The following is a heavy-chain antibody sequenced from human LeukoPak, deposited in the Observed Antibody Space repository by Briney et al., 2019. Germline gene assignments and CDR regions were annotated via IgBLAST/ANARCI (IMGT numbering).Heavy chain of an antibody. Sequence: SETLSLTCTVSGGSVSDYYWSWLRQPPGEGLEWVESIHYSGTTNYNPSLKRRVTMSVDTSKNQFSLNLSSVTAADTAVYYCASSSSWGLDAFDIWGQGTMITVSS. CDR3: ASSSSWGLDAFDI. J-gene: IGHJ3*02. CDR1: GGSVSDYY. D-gene: IGHD6-13*01. CDR2: IHYSGTT. V-gene: IGHV4-59*02.